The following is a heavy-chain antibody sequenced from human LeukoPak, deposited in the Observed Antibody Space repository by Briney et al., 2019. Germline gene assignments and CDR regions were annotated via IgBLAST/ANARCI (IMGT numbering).Heavy chain of an antibody. V-gene: IGHV4-4*07. Sequence: PSETLSLTCAVSGGSISSYYWSWIRQPAGKGLEWIGRIYTSGSTNYNPSLKSRVTISVDTPKNQFSLKLSSVTAAETAVYYCARHKLGTVAGFYFDYWGQGTLVTVSS. J-gene: IGHJ4*02. CDR1: GGSISSYY. CDR2: IYTSGST. CDR3: ARHKLGTVAGFYFDY. D-gene: IGHD6-19*01.